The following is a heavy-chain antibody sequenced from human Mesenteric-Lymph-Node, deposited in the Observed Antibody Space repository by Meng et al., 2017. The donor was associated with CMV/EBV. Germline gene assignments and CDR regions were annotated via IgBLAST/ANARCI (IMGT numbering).Heavy chain of an antibody. V-gene: IGHV1-18*01. J-gene: IGHJ4*02. D-gene: IGHD6-13*01. CDR1: GYTCTSYG. CDR3: GRFDSSTRGTDY. Sequence: NASGYTCTSYGISWVRQAPGQGLEWMGWINAYNGNTNYAQNLQGRVTMTTDTSTSTAYMELRSLRSDDTAVYYCGRFDSSTRGTDYWGQGTLVTVSS. CDR2: INAYNGNT.